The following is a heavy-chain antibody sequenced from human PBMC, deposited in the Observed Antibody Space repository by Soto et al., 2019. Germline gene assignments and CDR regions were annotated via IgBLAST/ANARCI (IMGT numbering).Heavy chain of an antibody. J-gene: IGHJ6*03. CDR1: GYTFTSYG. CDR2: ISAYNGNT. Sequence: GASVKVSCKASGYTFTSYGISWVRQAPGQGLEWMGWISAYNGNTNYAQKLQGRVTMTTDTSTSTAYMELRSLRSDDTAVYYCARVSDIVVVPAAHAGNYYYYMDVWGKGTTVTVPS. CDR3: ARVSDIVVVPAAHAGNYYYYMDV. V-gene: IGHV1-18*01. D-gene: IGHD2-2*01.